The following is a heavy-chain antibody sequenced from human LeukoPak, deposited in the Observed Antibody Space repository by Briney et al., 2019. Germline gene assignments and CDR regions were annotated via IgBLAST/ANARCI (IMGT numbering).Heavy chain of an antibody. CDR1: GGSISSYY. D-gene: IGHD6-13*01. CDR2: IYYSGST. CDR3: ARQKYSSSHVDY. V-gene: IGHV4-59*01. Sequence: PSETLSLTCTVSGGSISSYYWSRIRQPPGKGLEWIGYIYYSGSTNYNPSLKSRVTISVDTSKNQFSLKLSSVTAADTAVYYCARQKYSSSHVDYWGQGTLVTVSS. J-gene: IGHJ4*02.